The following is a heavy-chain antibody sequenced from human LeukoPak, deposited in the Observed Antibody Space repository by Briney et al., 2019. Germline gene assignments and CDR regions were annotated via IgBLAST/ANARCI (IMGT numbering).Heavy chain of an antibody. D-gene: IGHD3-16*01. Sequence: PSETLSLTCTVSGGSISSSTYYWGWIRQPPGKGLEWIGAIYYTGTTYYNPSLRSRVTISVDTSKTHFSLKLSSVTAADTALYYCASAPRQGSIGGPDYWGQGTLVTVSS. CDR1: GGSISSSTYY. CDR3: ASAPRQGSIGGPDY. V-gene: IGHV4-39*02. J-gene: IGHJ4*02. CDR2: IYYTGTT.